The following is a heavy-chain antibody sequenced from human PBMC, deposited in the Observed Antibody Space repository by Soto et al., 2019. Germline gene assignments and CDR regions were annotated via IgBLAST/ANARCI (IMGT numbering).Heavy chain of an antibody. CDR3: SIQNSAGYYFDA. CDR1: GGSISSISYY. V-gene: IGHV4-39*01. D-gene: IGHD6-25*01. CDR2: IYYTGTT. Sequence: QLQLQESGPGLVKPSETLSLTRTVSGGSISSISYYWGWLRQAPGKGLEWIGSIYYTGTTYYNPPLKRRVTISVDTCQNQFSMQVSSVTAADTAVYYCSIQNSAGYYFDAWGQGILVTVSS. J-gene: IGHJ4*02.